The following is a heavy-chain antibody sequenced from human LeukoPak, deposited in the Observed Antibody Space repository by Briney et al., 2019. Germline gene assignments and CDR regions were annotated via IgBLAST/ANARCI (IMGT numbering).Heavy chain of an antibody. J-gene: IGHJ5*02. CDR3: AKDQSSSWPWDWFDP. CDR2: IKEDGSAK. D-gene: IGHD6-13*01. V-gene: IGHV3-7*03. CDR1: GFTFSRYW. Sequence: GGSLRLSCAASGFTFSRYWVHWVRQAPGKGLEWVANIKEDGSAKYYVDSVEGRFTVSRDNAKNSMYLQMNSLRAEDTAVYYCAKDQSSSWPWDWFDPWGQGTLVTVSS.